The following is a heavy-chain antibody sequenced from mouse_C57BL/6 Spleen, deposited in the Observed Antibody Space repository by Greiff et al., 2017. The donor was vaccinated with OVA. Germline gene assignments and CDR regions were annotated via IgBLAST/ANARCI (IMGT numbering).Heavy chain of an antibody. V-gene: IGHV1-22*01. Sequence: EVQLPQSGPELVKPGASVKMSCKASGYTFTDYNMQWVKQSHGKSLEWIGYIYPNNGGTSYNQKFKGKATLTVNKSSSTAYLELRSLTSGDSAVYCCARPDWYFGVWGTGATVTVSS. J-gene: IGHJ1*03. CDR2: IYPNNGGT. CDR3: ARPDWYFGV. CDR1: GYTFTDYN.